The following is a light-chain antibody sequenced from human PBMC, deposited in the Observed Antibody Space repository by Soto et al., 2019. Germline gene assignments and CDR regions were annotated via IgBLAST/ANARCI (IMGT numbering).Light chain of an antibody. Sequence: QAVVTQSPSASASLGASVKLTCTLSSGHSSYAIAWHQQQPEKGPRYLMKLNSDGSHSKGDGIPDRFSGSSSGAERYLTISSLQSEDEADYCCQTWGTGPLVFGGGTKVTVL. CDR2: LNSDGSH. J-gene: IGLJ2*01. CDR3: QTWGTGPLV. CDR1: SGHSSYA. V-gene: IGLV4-69*01.